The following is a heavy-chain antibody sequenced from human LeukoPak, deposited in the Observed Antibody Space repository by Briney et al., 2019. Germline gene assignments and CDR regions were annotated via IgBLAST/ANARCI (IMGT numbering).Heavy chain of an antibody. CDR3: ARPSMYSSSHYFDY. Sequence: ESLKISCKDSGYTFTSYWIGWVRQVPGKGLEWMGIIFPGDSDTRYSPSFQAHATISAVNSTSTAYLQWSSLKASDTAMYYCARPSMYSSSHYFDYWGQGPLVPVSS. J-gene: IGHJ4*02. D-gene: IGHD6-6*01. CDR1: GYTFTSYW. V-gene: IGHV5-51*01. CDR2: IFPGDSDT.